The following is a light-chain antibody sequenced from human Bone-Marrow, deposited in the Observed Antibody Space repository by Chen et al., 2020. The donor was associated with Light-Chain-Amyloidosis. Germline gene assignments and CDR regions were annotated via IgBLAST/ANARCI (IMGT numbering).Light chain of an antibody. Sequence: QSALPPPASVSGSPGQSITISCAGTSSDVGGYNFVSWYQQNAGKVPRLIIYEVNHRPSGVSSRFSASKSGNTASLTISGLQTEDEGDYYCSSYRSGSYVLFGGGTKLTVL. CDR3: SSYRSGSYVL. V-gene: IGLV2-14*01. CDR2: EVN. CDR1: SSDVGGYNF. J-gene: IGLJ2*01.